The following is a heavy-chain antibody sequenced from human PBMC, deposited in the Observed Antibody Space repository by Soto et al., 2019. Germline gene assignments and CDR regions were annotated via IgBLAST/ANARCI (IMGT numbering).Heavy chain of an antibody. J-gene: IGHJ4*02. Sequence: GASVQVSCKASGYHFINYGITWVRQAPGQGLEWMGWIRVHKGNTNYAQKFQGRVTMTTDTSTSTAYMELRSLRPDDTAVYYCVRDLDGSGSYYTDYWGPGTLVTVSS. CDR1: GYHFINYG. CDR2: IRVHKGNT. D-gene: IGHD3-10*01. CDR3: VRDLDGSGSYYTDY. V-gene: IGHV1-18*01.